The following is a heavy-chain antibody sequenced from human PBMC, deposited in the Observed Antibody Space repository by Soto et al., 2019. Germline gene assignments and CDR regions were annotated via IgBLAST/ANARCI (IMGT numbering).Heavy chain of an antibody. J-gene: IGHJ6*02. CDR1: GFTFSSYA. CDR2: ISGSGGST. D-gene: IGHD4-17*01. CDR3: AKLHGDYPYYYGMDV. Sequence: EVQLLESGGGLVQPGGSLRLSCAASGFTFSSYAMSWVRQAPGKGLEWVSAISGSGGSTYYADSVKGRFTISRDNSKNTLYLQMNSLRAEDTAVYYYAKLHGDYPYYYGMDVWGQGTTVTVSS. V-gene: IGHV3-23*01.